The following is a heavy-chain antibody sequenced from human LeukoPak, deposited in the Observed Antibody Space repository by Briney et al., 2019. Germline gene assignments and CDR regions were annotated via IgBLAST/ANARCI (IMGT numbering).Heavy chain of an antibody. CDR2: IYYGGSP. J-gene: IGHJ5*02. Sequence: PSETLSLTCNVSGGSISTTSNSWGWAWIRQRPGKGLEWIGSIYYGGSPYYNSSLKSRVTISVDTSKNHFSLKVASLTAADTAVYYCARDRISVADPPNWFDPWGQGTLVTVSS. CDR1: GGSISTTSNS. D-gene: IGHD6-19*01. V-gene: IGHV4-39*02. CDR3: ARDRISVADPPNWFDP.